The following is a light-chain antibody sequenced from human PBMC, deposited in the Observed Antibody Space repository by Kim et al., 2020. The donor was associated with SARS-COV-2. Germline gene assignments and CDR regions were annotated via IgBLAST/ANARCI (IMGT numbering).Light chain of an antibody. CDR1: MLGYKS. Sequence: SYELTQPPSVSVSPGQTASITCSGDMLGYKSACWYQQKPGQSPVLVMYQNTKRPSGFPERFSGSNSGNTATLTISGTQAMDEADYHCQAWASSTVVFGGGTQLTFL. V-gene: IGLV3-1*01. CDR2: QNT. J-gene: IGLJ2*01. CDR3: QAWASSTVV.